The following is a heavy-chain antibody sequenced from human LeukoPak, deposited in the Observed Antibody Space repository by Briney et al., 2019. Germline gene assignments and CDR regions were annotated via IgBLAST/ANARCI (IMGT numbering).Heavy chain of an antibody. CDR1: GFTFSSYA. D-gene: IGHD6-19*01. Sequence: GGSLRLSCAASGFTFSSYAMSWVRQAPGKGLEWVSAISGSGGSTYYADSVKGRFTISRDNSKNTLYLQMNSLRAEDTAVYYCAKVKQWLVIQAFDYWGQGTLVTVSA. CDR2: ISGSGGST. V-gene: IGHV3-23*01. CDR3: AKVKQWLVIQAFDY. J-gene: IGHJ4*02.